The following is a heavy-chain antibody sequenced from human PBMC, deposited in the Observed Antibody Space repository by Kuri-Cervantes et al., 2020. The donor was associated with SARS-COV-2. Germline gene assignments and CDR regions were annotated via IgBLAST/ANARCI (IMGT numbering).Heavy chain of an antibody. Sequence: GGSLRLSCAASGFTFSSYSMNWVRQAPGKGLEWVSYISSSSTIYYADSVKGRFTISRDNAKNSLYLQMNSLRAEDTAVYYCARAEIVATIDYWGQGTLVTVSS. CDR3: ARAEIVATIDY. CDR2: ISSSSTI. J-gene: IGHJ4*02. CDR1: GFTFSSYS. V-gene: IGHV3-48*04. D-gene: IGHD5-12*01.